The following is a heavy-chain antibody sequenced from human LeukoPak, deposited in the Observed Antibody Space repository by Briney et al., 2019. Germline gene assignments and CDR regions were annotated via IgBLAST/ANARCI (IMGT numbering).Heavy chain of an antibody. D-gene: IGHD5/OR15-5a*01. V-gene: IGHV4-59*01. CDR3: ARLYENYAIGY. Sequence: PGGSLRLSCAASGFTFSDYYMSRLRQAPGKGLEWIGYIYYSGSTNYNPSLKSRVTISVDTSKNQFSLKLSSVTAADTAVYYCARLYENYAIGYWGQGTLVTVSS. CDR1: GFTFSDYY. CDR2: IYYSGST. J-gene: IGHJ4*02.